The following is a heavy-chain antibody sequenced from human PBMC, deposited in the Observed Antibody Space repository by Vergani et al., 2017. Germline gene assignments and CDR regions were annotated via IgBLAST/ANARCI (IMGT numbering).Heavy chain of an antibody. V-gene: IGHV4-39*07. Sequence: QLQLQESGPGLVKPSETLSLTCTVSGGSISSSSYYWGWIRQPPGKGLEWIGSIYYSGSTYCNPSLKSRVTRSVDTSKNQFSLKLSSVTAADTAVYYCARAYSGSYFSFFDYWGQGTLVTVSS. CDR2: IYYSGST. D-gene: IGHD1-26*01. CDR3: ARAYSGSYFSFFDY. J-gene: IGHJ4*02. CDR1: GGSISSSSYY.